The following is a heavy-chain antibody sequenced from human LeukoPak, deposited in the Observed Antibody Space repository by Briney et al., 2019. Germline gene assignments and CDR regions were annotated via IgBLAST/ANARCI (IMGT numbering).Heavy chain of an antibody. CDR3: ASSRGYDVGGYFDY. V-gene: IGHV1-3*01. CDR2: INAGNDNT. J-gene: IGHJ4*02. D-gene: IGHD5-12*01. Sequence: WASVKVSCKASGYTFTTYTIHWVRQAPGQRLEWMGWINAGNDNTKYSQKFQDRVTITRNTSASTAYMELSSLRSEDTAMYYCASSRGYDVGGYFDYWGQGTLVTVSS. CDR1: GYTFTTYT.